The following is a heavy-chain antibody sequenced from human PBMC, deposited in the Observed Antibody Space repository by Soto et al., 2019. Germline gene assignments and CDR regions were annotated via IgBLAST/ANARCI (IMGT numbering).Heavy chain of an antibody. CDR1: GGSISSSNW. Sequence: QVQLQESGPGLVKPSGTLSLTCAVSGGSISSSNWWSWVRQPPGKGLEWIGEIYHSGSTNYNPSLNSRVTISVHTSLNQFSPQLSSVTAADTAVYSCARTPWAAYTGYYFDYWGQGTLVTVSS. J-gene: IGHJ4*02. CDR2: IYHSGST. D-gene: IGHD2-21*01. V-gene: IGHV4-4*02. CDR3: ARTPWAAYTGYYFDY.